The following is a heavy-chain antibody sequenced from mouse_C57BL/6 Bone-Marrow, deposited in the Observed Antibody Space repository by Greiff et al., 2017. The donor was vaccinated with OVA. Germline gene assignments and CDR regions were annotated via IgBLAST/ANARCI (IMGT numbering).Heavy chain of an antibody. CDR1: GFTFSSYG. J-gene: IGHJ3*01. V-gene: IGHV5-6*01. CDR2: ISSGGSYT. Sequence: EVQRVESGGDLVKPGGSLKLSCAASGFTFSSYGMSWVRQTPDKRLEWVATISSGGSYTYYPDSVKGRFTISRDNAKNTLYLQMSSLKSEDTAMYYCARPPRLLRPAGLAYWGQGTLVTVSA. D-gene: IGHD1-2*01. CDR3: ARPPRLLRPAGLAY.